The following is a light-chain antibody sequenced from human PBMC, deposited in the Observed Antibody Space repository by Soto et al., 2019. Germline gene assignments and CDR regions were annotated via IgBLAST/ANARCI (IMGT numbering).Light chain of an antibody. CDR1: QTVNNNY. CDR2: GAS. J-gene: IGKJ4*01. V-gene: IGKV3-20*01. Sequence: EIVLMQSPGTLSLSPGERATLSCRASQTVNNNYLAWYQQKPGQAPRLLIEGASSRATGIPDRFSGSGYGTDFTLTISILEPEDFALYYCQQYCTSPPLTFGGGTKVQIK. CDR3: QQYCTSPPLT.